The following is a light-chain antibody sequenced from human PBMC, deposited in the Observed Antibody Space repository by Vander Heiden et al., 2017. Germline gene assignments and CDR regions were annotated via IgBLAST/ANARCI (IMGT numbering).Light chain of an antibody. J-gene: IGKJ1*01. CDR1: QTINTY. CDR3: QQSYSTMWT. V-gene: IGKV1-39*01. Sequence: DITMTKSPSSLSASIGDRVTITCRASQTINTYLNWYQQKPGEAPKLLIYSAFNLQDGVPSRFSGSRSGTNFTLTISSLQPEDFASYFCQQSYSTMWTFGQGTKVEVK. CDR2: SAF.